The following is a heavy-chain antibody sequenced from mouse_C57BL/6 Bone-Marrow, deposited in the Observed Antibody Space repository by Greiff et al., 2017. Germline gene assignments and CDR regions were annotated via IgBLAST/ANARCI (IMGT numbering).Heavy chain of an antibody. J-gene: IGHJ2*01. CDR1: GFNINDYY. CDR2: IDPEDGDT. V-gene: IGHV14-2*01. D-gene: IGHD6-5*01. CDR3: ARSYAYFDY. Sequence: VQLQQSGAELVKPGASVKLSCTASGFNINDYYMHWVKQRTEQGLEWIGRIDPEDGDTKYAQKFQGKATITADTSSNTAYLQLSSLTSEDTAVYYCARSYAYFDYWGQGTTLTVSS.